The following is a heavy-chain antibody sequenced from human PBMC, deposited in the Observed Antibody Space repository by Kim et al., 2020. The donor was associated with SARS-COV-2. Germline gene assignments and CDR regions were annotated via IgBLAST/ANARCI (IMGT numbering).Heavy chain of an antibody. CDR2: IYYSGST. D-gene: IGHD4-4*01. J-gene: IGHJ4*02. Sequence: SETLSLTCTVSGDSVSSGSFYWSWIRQPPGKGLEWIGYIYYSGSTNYNPSLKSRVTISVDTSKNQFSLRLSSVTAADTAVYYCASGYSNYYFDYWGQGTLVTVSS. CDR3: ASGYSNYYFDY. CDR1: GDSVSSGSFY. V-gene: IGHV4-61*01.